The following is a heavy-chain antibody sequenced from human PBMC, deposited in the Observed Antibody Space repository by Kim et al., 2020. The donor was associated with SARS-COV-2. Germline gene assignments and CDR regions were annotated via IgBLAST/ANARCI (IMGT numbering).Heavy chain of an antibody. V-gene: IGHV3-7*01. CDR2: IKQDGSEK. D-gene: IGHD2-2*01. Sequence: GGSLRLSCAASGFTFSSYWMSWVRQAPGKGLEWVANIKQDGSEKYYVDSVKGRFTISRDNAKNSLYLQMNSLRAEDTAVYYCARVRPVVPAAMFYYYGMDVWGQGTTVTVSS. CDR3: ARVRPVVPAAMFYYYGMDV. CDR1: GFTFSSYW. J-gene: IGHJ6*02.